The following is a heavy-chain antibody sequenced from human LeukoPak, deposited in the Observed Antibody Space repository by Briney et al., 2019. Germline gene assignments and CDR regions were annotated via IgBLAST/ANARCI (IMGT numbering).Heavy chain of an antibody. CDR2: FYTSGTT. Sequence: SETLSLTCTVSGGSFTSDYWSWIQQPAGKGLEWIERFYTSGTTNYNPSLKSRVTMSADTSKNQFSLKLRSVTAADTAVYYCARCRHGNCDYFDYWGQGTLVTVSS. J-gene: IGHJ4*02. V-gene: IGHV4-4*07. CDR3: ARCRHGNCDYFDY. D-gene: IGHD1-7*01. CDR1: GGSFTSDY.